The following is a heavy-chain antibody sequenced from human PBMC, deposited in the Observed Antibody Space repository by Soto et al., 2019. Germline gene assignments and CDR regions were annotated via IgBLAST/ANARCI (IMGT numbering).Heavy chain of an antibody. CDR1: GFTFTSSA. D-gene: IGHD2-15*01. Sequence: QMQLVQSGPEVKKPGTSVKVSCKASGFTFTSSAVQWVRQARGQRLEWIGWIVVGSGNTNYAQKFQERVTITRDMSTSTAYVEVSSLRSEDTAVYYCAASRPDDIVVVVAATTDAFDIWGQGTMVTVSS. CDR2: IVVGSGNT. V-gene: IGHV1-58*01. CDR3: AASRPDDIVVVVAATTDAFDI. J-gene: IGHJ3*02.